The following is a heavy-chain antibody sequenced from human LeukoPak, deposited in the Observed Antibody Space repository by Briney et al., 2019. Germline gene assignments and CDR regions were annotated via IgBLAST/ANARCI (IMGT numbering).Heavy chain of an antibody. CDR3: ARGGLTAACDY. V-gene: IGHV3-74*01. D-gene: IGHD6-13*01. Sequence: PGGSLRLSCAASGFTFSSHWMYWVRQAPGKGPVWVSLINGDGSTTTCADSVKGRFTISRDNAKNTLYLQMNSLRVEDTAVYYCARGGLTAACDYWGQGTLVAVSS. CDR2: INGDGSTT. CDR1: GFTFSSHW. J-gene: IGHJ4*02.